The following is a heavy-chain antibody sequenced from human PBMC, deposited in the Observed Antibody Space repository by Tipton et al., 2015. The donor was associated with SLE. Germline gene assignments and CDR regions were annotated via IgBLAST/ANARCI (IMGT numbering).Heavy chain of an antibody. CDR1: GGSISSSSYY. V-gene: IGHV4-39*07. CDR3: ARDWSSSWYDYYMDV. CDR2: MYYSGTT. D-gene: IGHD6-13*01. J-gene: IGHJ6*03. Sequence: TLSLTCTVSGGSISSSSYYWGWIRQPPGKGLEWIGSMYYSGTTYYNPSLKSRVTISVDTSKNQFSLKLSSVTAADTAVYYCARDWSSSWYDYYMDVWGKGTTVTVSS.